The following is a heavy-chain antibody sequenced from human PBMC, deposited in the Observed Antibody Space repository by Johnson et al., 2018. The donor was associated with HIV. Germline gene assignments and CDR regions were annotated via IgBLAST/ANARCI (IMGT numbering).Heavy chain of an antibody. CDR3: ARALTMVRGVISDALDI. Sequence: QVQLVESGGGVVQPGRSLRLSCAASGFTLSHYGMHWVRQAPGKGPEWVALISYDGSNAYYADSVKGRFTVSRDNSKNTLYLQMNSLRAEDTALYYCARALTMVRGVISDALDIWGQETMVTVSS. V-gene: IGHV3-30*03. J-gene: IGHJ3*02. CDR1: GFTLSHYG. CDR2: ISYDGSNA. D-gene: IGHD3-10*01.